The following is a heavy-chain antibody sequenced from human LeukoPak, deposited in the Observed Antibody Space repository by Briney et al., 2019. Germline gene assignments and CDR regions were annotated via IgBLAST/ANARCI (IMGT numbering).Heavy chain of an antibody. Sequence: ASVKVSCKASGYTFTSYYMHWVRQAPGQGLEWMGIINPSGGSTSYAQKFQGRVTMTRDTSTSTVHMELSSLRPEDTAVYYCARDQRGPSGWYGAYFDYWGQGTLVTVSS. D-gene: IGHD6-19*01. V-gene: IGHV1-46*01. CDR1: GYTFTSYY. CDR2: INPSGGST. J-gene: IGHJ4*02. CDR3: ARDQRGPSGWYGAYFDY.